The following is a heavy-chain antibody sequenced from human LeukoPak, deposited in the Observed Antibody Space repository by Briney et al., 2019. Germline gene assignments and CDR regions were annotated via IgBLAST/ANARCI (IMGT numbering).Heavy chain of an antibody. CDR1: GFTFSGYA. J-gene: IGHJ3*02. V-gene: IGHV3-23*01. CDR2: ISGGGGST. D-gene: IGHD1-7*01. CDR3: AKVSNGNYAGDAFYI. Sequence: SGGSLRLSCAASGFTFSGYAMTWVRQAPGKGLEWVSAISGGGGSTYYADTVKGRFTISRDNSKNTLYLQMSSLRADDTAVYYCAKVSNGNYAGDAFYIWGQGTMVTVSS.